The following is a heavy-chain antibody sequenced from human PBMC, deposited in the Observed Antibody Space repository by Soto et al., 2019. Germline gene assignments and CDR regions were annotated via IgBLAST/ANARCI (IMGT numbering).Heavy chain of an antibody. V-gene: IGHV3-21*01. Sequence: PGGSLRLSCAASGFTFSSYSMNWVRQAPGKGLEWVSSISSSSSYIYYVDSVKGRFTISRDNAKNSLYLQMNSLRAEDTAVYYCARDGGDIVVVPAANGYYYYYGMDVWGQGTTVT. J-gene: IGHJ6*02. CDR3: ARDGGDIVVVPAANGYYYYYGMDV. CDR1: GFTFSSYS. CDR2: ISSSSSYI. D-gene: IGHD2-2*01.